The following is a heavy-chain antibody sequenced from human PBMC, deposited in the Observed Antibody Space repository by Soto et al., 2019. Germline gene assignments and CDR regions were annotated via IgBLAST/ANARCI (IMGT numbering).Heavy chain of an antibody. J-gene: IGHJ5*01. CDR1: GHTLASYD. V-gene: IGHV1-8*01. CDR3: ARDPFYGWFDS. D-gene: IGHD3-16*01. Sequence: QVQLVQSGAEVRKPAASVKVSCKASGHTLASYDFNWVRHATGQGLEWMGWMTPDSGDTGYAQKFQGRVTMTWDTSITTAYMELSSLRYDDTAVYYCARDPFYGWFDSWGQGTLVTVSS. CDR2: MTPDSGDT.